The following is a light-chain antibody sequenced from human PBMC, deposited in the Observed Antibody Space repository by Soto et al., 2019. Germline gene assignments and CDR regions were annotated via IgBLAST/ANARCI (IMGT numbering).Light chain of an antibody. CDR1: QTVSKK. V-gene: IGKV3-15*01. Sequence: EIVMTQSPATLSVSPGERATLSCRASQTVSKKLAWYQEKPGQAPRLLIYGASTRATGVPARFSGSGSGTEFTLTISSLQSEDFAVYYCQQYNYWPPYTFGQGTKLEIK. CDR3: QQYNYWPPYT. CDR2: GAS. J-gene: IGKJ2*01.